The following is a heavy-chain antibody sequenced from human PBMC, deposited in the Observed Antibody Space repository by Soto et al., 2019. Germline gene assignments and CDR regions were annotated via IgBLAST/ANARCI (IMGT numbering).Heavy chain of an antibody. V-gene: IGHV3-21*02. CDR3: VREDGLVGSNSAFDY. J-gene: IGHJ4*02. CDR1: GFSFSTYN. Sequence: EVQVVESGGGLVKPGGSLRLSCATSGFSFSTYNMNWVRQAPGKGLEWVSSINGRSNYKYYTDSVKGRFATSRDNPKNSLYLQMDSLRVEDTAVYYCVREDGLVGSNSAFDYWGQGTLVTVSS. D-gene: IGHD1-26*01. CDR2: INGRSNYK.